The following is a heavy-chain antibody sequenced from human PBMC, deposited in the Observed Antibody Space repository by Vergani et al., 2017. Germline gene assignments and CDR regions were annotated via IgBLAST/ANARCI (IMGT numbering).Heavy chain of an antibody. CDR2: MNPNSGNT. Sequence: QVQLVQSGAEVKKPGASVKVSCKASGYTFTSYDINWVRPATGQGLEWMGWMNPNSGNTGYAQKFQGRVTMTRNTSISTAYMELSSLRSEDTAVYYCARVTSLRFFYYYYMDVWGKGTTVTVSS. CDR1: GYTFTSYD. CDR3: ARVTSLRFFYYYYMDV. D-gene: IGHD3-3*01. J-gene: IGHJ6*03. V-gene: IGHV1-8*01.